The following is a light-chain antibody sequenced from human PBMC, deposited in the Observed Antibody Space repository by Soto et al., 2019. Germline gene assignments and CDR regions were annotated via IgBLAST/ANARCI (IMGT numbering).Light chain of an antibody. CDR2: WAS. CDR1: QSVLYSSNNKNY. CDR3: QQYYSTPIT. V-gene: IGKV4-1*01. Sequence: DIVMTQSPDSLAVSLGERATINCKSSQSVLYSSNNKNYLAWYQQKPGQPPKLLISWASSRESGVPARFSGSGSGTDFTLTISRLQPEDVAIYYCQQYYSTPITFGQGTKLEIK. J-gene: IGKJ5*01.